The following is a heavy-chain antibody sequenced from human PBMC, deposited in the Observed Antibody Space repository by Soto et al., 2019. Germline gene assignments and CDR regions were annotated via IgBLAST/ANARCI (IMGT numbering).Heavy chain of an antibody. D-gene: IGHD3-16*01. CDR3: ATVMTLTKQVLGGDYYGMDV. V-gene: IGHV1-18*01. CDR1: GYTFTRYG. Sequence: GASVKVSCKASGYTFTRYGISWVRQAPGQGPEWMGWISAYNGNTNYAQKLQGRVTMTTDTSTSTAYMELRSLRSDDTAVYYCATVMTLTKQVLGGDYYGMDVWGQGTTVTVSS. J-gene: IGHJ6*02. CDR2: ISAYNGNT.